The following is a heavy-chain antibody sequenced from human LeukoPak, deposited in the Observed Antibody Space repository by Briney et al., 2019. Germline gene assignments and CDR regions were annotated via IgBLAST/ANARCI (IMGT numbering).Heavy chain of an antibody. Sequence: AAVKVSCKASGYTFTCYFMHWVRQAPGQGLVWMGWINPDSGGTAYAQKFQGRVTMTRYPSISTAYMELSRLRSDDTAVYYCARVVDSSSRYYFDYWGEGTLVTVSS. CDR3: ARVVDSSSRYYFDY. V-gene: IGHV1-2*02. J-gene: IGHJ4*02. D-gene: IGHD6-13*01. CDR1: GYTFTCYF. CDR2: INPDSGGT.